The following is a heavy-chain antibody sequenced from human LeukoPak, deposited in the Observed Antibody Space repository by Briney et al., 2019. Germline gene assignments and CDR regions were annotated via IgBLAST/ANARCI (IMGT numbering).Heavy chain of an antibody. Sequence: SETLSLTCTVSGYSISSGYYWGWIRQPPGKGLEWIGSIYHSGSTYYNPSLKSRVTISVDTSKNQFSLKLSSVTAADTAVYYCARDETIAVAGTSGYYYYYMDVWGKGTTVTVSS. J-gene: IGHJ6*03. V-gene: IGHV4-38-2*02. CDR3: ARDETIAVAGTSGYYYYYMDV. D-gene: IGHD6-19*01. CDR1: GYSISSGYY. CDR2: IYHSGST.